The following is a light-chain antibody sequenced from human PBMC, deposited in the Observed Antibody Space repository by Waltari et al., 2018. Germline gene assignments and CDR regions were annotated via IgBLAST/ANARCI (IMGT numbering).Light chain of an antibody. CDR2: EVT. J-gene: IGLJ2*01. CDR1: NSDLGSYNL. Sequence: QSALTQPASVSGSPGQSITISCTGTNSDLGSYNLVSWYQQHPGRAPKLVIHEVTKLPSGISVRFSGSKSGNMASLTISGLQAEDEADYYCSSYASRTSFAIFGGGTKLTVL. CDR3: SSYASRTSFAI. V-gene: IGLV2-23*02.